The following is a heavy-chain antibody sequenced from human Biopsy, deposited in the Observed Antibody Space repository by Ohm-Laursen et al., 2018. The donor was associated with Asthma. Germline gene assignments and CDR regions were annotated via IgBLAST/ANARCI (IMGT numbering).Heavy chain of an antibody. V-gene: IGHV3-30*03. CDR3: VRDGTDDAFDI. Sequence: SLRLSCAASGFTFSSYGMHWVRQAPGKGLEWVGVISKDASTQNYADSVKGRFTMARDNSKNTLDLQMNGLREEDTAVYYCVRDGTDDAFDIWGQGTVVSVSS. CDR2: ISKDASTQ. CDR1: GFTFSSYG. D-gene: IGHD1-1*01. J-gene: IGHJ3*02.